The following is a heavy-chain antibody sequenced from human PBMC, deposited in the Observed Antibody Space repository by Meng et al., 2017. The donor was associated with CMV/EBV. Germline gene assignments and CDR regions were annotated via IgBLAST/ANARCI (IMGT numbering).Heavy chain of an antibody. CDR1: GGSISSSSYY. CDR2: IYYSGST. J-gene: IGHJ3*02. CDR3: ARGGSVFSI. D-gene: IGHD3-10*01. Sequence: ESLKISCTVSGGSISSSSYYWGWIRQPPGKGLEWIGSIYYSGSTYYNPSLKSRVTISVDTSKNQFSLKLSSVTAADTAVYYCARGGSVFSIWGQGTMVTVSS. V-gene: IGHV4-39*07.